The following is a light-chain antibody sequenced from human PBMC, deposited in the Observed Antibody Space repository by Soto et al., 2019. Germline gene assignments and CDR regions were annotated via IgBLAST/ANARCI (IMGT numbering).Light chain of an antibody. CDR2: AAS. J-gene: IGKJ1*01. CDR1: QGISSY. CDR3: LQYYSYPPT. V-gene: IGKV1-8*01. Sequence: AIRMTQSPSSLSASTGDRVTITCRASQGISSYLAWYQQKPGKAPKLLIYAASTLQSGVPSRFSGSGSGTDFTLTISCLQSEDVATYYGLQYYSYPPTVGQGTKVEIK.